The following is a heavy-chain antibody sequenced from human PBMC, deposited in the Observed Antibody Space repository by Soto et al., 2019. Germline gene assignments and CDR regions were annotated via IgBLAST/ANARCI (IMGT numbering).Heavy chain of an antibody. D-gene: IGHD3-9*01. CDR3: ASLGGYETLTLPGDHYYRDL. Sequence: EVQLVESGGGLVQPGGSLRLSCAASGFTFSSYAMHWVRQAPGKGLEYVSAISSNGDSTYYAKSVKGRFTISRDNSKNTLDIQMGSLRAEDMAVYYCASLGGYETLTLPGDHYYRDLWGKGTTVNVSS. CDR2: ISSNGDST. CDR1: GFTFSSYA. J-gene: IGHJ6*03. V-gene: IGHV3-64*01.